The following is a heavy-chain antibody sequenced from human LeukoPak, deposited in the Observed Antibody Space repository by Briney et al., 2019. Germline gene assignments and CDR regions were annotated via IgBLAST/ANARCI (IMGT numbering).Heavy chain of an antibody. CDR1: GYTFTGYY. J-gene: IGHJ3*02. CDR3: ARWAGGIGAFDI. V-gene: IGHV1-8*03. CDR2: MNPNSGNT. Sequence: ASVKVSCKASGYTFTGYYMHWVRQAPGQGLEWMGWMNPNSGNTGYAQKFQSRVTITRNTSISTAYMELSSLRSEDTAVYYCARWAGGIGAFDIWGQGTMVTVSS. D-gene: IGHD3-16*01.